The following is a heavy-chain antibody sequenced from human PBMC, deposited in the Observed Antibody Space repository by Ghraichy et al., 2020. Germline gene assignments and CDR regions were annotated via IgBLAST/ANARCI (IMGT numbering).Heavy chain of an antibody. CDR1: GDSVSSNSAA. CDR2: TYYRSKWYN. V-gene: IGHV6-1*01. Sequence: SQTLSLTCAISGDSVSSNSAAWNWIRQSPSRGLEWLGRTYYRSKWYNDYAVSVKSRITINPDTSKNQFSLQLNSVTPEDTAVYYCARTLYYYDSSGYYYGPDYYYYGMDVWGQGTTVTVSS. D-gene: IGHD3-22*01. CDR3: ARTLYYYDSSGYYYGPDYYYYGMDV. J-gene: IGHJ6*02.